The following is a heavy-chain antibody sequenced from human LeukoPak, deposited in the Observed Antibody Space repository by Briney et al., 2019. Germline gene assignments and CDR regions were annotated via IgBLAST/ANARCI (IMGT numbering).Heavy chain of an antibody. Sequence: SETLSLTCTVSGGSFNSDYWNWIRQPAGKGLEWIGRIHRGSTNYNPSLKSRITMSLDTSKDQFSLKLSSVTAADTAVYYCARDGGSGWYNYWGQGTLVTVSS. J-gene: IGHJ4*02. D-gene: IGHD6-19*01. V-gene: IGHV4-4*07. CDR2: IHRGST. CDR3: ARDGGSGWYNY. CDR1: GGSFNSDY.